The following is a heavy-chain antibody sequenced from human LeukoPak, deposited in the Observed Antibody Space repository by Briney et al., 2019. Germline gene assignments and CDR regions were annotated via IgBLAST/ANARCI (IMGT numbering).Heavy chain of an antibody. CDR3: ARSPIYDYVWGSYPPQNAFDI. V-gene: IGHV4-34*01. J-gene: IGHJ3*02. Sequence: PSETLSLTCAVYGGSFSGYYWSWIRQPPGKGLEWIGEINHSGSTNYNPSPKSRVTISVDTSKNQFSLKLSSVTAADTAVYYCARSPIYDYVWGSYPPQNAFDIWGQGTMVTVSS. CDR2: INHSGST. CDR1: GGSFSGYY. D-gene: IGHD3-16*02.